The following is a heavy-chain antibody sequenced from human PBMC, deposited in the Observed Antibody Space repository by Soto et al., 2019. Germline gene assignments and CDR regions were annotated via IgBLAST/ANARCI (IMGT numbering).Heavy chain of an antibody. V-gene: IGHV5-10-1*01. Sequence: PGESLKISCKGSGYSFTSYWISWVRQMPGKGLEWMGRIDPSDSYTNYSPSFQGHVTISADKSISTAYLQWSSLKASDTAMYYCARHPTTGIAARRYYYYGMDVWGQGTTVTVSS. J-gene: IGHJ6*02. CDR1: GYSFTSYW. D-gene: IGHD6-6*01. CDR3: ARHPTTGIAARRYYYYGMDV. CDR2: IDPSDSYT.